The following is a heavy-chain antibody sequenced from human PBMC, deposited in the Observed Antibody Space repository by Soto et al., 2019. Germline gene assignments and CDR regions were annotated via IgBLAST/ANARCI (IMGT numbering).Heavy chain of an antibody. V-gene: IGHV1-69*13. Sequence: ASVKVSCKASGGTFSKNTISWVRQAPGQGLEWMGGIMPVFGKANYAQKFQGRVTITADEYTRTAYMELSRLKSEDTAVYYCARQFDYDTSGYYYAYWGQGTLVTV. CDR2: IMPVFGKA. J-gene: IGHJ4*02. D-gene: IGHD3-22*01. CDR3: ARQFDYDTSGYYYAY. CDR1: GGTFSKNT.